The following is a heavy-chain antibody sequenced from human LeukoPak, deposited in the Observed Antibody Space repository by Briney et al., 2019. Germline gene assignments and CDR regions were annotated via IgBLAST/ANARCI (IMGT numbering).Heavy chain of an antibody. CDR3: ARDARADCSSTSCYYYYYMDV. V-gene: IGHV1-69*05. CDR1: GGTFSSYA. Sequence: ASVKVSCNASGGTFSSYAISWVRQAPGQGLEWMGGIIPIFGTANYAQKFQGRVTITTDESTSTAYMELSSLRSEDTAVYYCARDARADCSSTSCYYYYYMDVWGKGTTVTVSS. D-gene: IGHD2-2*01. CDR2: IIPIFGTA. J-gene: IGHJ6*03.